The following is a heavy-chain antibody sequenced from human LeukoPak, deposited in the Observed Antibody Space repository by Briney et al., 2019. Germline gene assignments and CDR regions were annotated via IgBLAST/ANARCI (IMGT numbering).Heavy chain of an antibody. V-gene: IGHV1-18*04. D-gene: IGHD2-8*01. J-gene: IGHJ5*02. CDR3: ATEFRVRGMMYFSET. Sequence: ASVKVSCKASGYTFTRFPVTWVRQAPGRGLEWMGWIDTYNGNTNLAQNFQGRVIMTSDTSTRTAYLELRSLTSDDTAVYYCATEFRVRGMMYFSETWGQGTLVTVSS. CDR1: GYTFTRFP. CDR2: IDTYNGNT.